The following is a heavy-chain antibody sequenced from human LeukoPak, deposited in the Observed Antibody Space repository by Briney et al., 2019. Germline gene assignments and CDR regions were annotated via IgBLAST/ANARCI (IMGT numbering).Heavy chain of an antibody. CDR3: AADPSYSSGYRYYFNY. CDR1: GFTFISSA. D-gene: IGHD3-22*01. J-gene: IGHJ4*02. V-gene: IGHV1-58*01. Sequence: SVKVSCKTSGFTFISSAVQWVRQARGQRLEWIGWIVVGSGNTNYAQKFQERVTITRDMSTSTAYMELSSLRSEDTAVYYCAADPSYSSGYRYYFNYWGQGTLVTVSS. CDR2: IVVGSGNT.